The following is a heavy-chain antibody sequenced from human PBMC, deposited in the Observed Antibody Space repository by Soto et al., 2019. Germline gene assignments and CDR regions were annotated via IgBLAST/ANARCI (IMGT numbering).Heavy chain of an antibody. CDR3: AKEASSGPIYYYYGMDV. V-gene: IGHV3-30*18. Sequence: GGSLRLSCAASGFTFSSYGMHWVRQAPGKGLERVAVISYDGSNKYYADSVKGRFTISRDNSKNTLYLQMNSLRAEDTAVYYCAKEASSGPIYYYYGMDVWGQGTTVTVSS. D-gene: IGHD6-6*01. CDR1: GFTFSSYG. J-gene: IGHJ6*02. CDR2: ISYDGSNK.